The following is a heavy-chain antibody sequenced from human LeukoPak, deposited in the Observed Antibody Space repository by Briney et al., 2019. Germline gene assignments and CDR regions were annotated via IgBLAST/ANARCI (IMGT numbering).Heavy chain of an antibody. CDR2: INPNSGGT. D-gene: IGHD3-16*01. J-gene: IGHJ5*02. V-gene: IGHV1-2*02. CDR3: ARDSSAEFYDYLWLRSFWFDP. CDR1: GYTFTGYY. Sequence: GASVKVSCKASGYTFTGYYMHWVRQAPGQGLEWMGWINPNSGGTNFAQKFQGRVTMTRDTSISTAYMDLSRLRSDDTAVYYCARDSSAEFYDYLWLRSFWFDPWGQGTLVTVSS.